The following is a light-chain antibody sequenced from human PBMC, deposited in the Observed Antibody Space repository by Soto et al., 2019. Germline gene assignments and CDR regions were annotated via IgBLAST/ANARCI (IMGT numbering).Light chain of an antibody. CDR2: GAS. V-gene: IGKV3-15*01. CDR3: QLYDHWPIT. Sequence: EIVMTQSPATLSVSPGERATLSCRASQSVSSNLAWYQQKPGQAPRLLTYGASTRATGVPARFSGSGSGTEFTLTISSLQSEDLAVYYCQLYDHWPITFGQGTRLEIK. J-gene: IGKJ5*01. CDR1: QSVSSN.